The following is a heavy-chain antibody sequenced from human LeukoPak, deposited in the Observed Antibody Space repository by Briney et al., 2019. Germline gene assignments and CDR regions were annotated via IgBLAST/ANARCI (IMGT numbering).Heavy chain of an antibody. Sequence: GGSLRLSCAASGFTFSSYSMNWVRQAPGKGLEWVSSISSSSSYIYYADSVKGRFTISRDNAKNSLYLQMNSLRAEDTAVYYCARGPDDFWSGYYFDYWGQGTLVTVSS. D-gene: IGHD3-3*01. CDR3: ARGPDDFWSGYYFDY. J-gene: IGHJ4*02. CDR2: ISSSSSYI. V-gene: IGHV3-21*01. CDR1: GFTFSSYS.